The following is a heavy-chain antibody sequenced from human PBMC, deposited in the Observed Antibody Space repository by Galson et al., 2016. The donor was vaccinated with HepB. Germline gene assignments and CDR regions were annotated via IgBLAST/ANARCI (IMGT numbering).Heavy chain of an antibody. Sequence: ETLSLTCTVSGDSISSSSYYWGWIRQPPGKGLEWIGDVYYTGNSYYNPSLKSRATMSVDTSRTYLSLRLSSVTAADTAMYYCARTSAAGYSIWGQGTLVTVSS. D-gene: IGHD5-18*01. CDR3: ARTSAAGYSI. J-gene: IGHJ4*02. CDR1: GDSISSSSYY. V-gene: IGHV4-39*02. CDR2: VYYTGNS.